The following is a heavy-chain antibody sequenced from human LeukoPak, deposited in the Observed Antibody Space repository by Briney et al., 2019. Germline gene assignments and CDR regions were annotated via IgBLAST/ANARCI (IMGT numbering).Heavy chain of an antibody. Sequence: GSSVKVSCKASGGTFSSYAISWVRQAPGQGLEWMGGIIPIFGTANYAQKFQGRVTITADESTSTAYMELSSLRSEDTAVYYCALSREDTAMVAAHDAFDIWGQGTMVTVSS. D-gene: IGHD5-18*01. CDR2: IIPIFGTA. J-gene: IGHJ3*02. CDR3: ALSREDTAMVAAHDAFDI. CDR1: GGTFSSYA. V-gene: IGHV1-69*01.